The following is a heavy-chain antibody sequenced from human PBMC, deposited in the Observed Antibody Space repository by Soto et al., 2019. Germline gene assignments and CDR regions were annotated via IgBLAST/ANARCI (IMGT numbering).Heavy chain of an antibody. CDR3: ARDNNDFWSLYPLAFDY. CDR2: ISTSGHV. J-gene: IGHJ4*02. CDR1: GGSLSKYY. V-gene: IGHV4-4*07. Sequence: SETLSLTCSVSGGSLSKYYWSWIRQPAGKGLEWIGRISTSGHVVSKVSLRSRLTMSVDMSNNHFSLRLTSVTAADTAVYYCARDNNDFWSLYPLAFDYWGQGALVTVSS. D-gene: IGHD3-3*01.